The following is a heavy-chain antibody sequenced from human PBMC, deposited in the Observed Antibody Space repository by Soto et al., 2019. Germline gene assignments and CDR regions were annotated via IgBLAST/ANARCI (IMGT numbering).Heavy chain of an antibody. CDR2: ISGSGTNI. J-gene: IGHJ4*02. CDR1: GFTFSSYA. D-gene: IGHD3-3*01. V-gene: IGHV3-23*01. Sequence: EVQLLESGGGFAQPGGSLRLSCAASGFTFSSYAMHWVRQAPGRGLEWVSTISGSGTNIYYADSVQGRFTISRDNSQNTLFLQMTSLRVDDAATYYCATDGFGGASDYWGQGTHVTVSS. CDR3: ATDGFGGASDY.